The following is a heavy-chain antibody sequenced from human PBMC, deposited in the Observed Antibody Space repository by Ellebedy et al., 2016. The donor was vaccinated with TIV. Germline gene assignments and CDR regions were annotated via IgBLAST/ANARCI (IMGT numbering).Heavy chain of an antibody. D-gene: IGHD3-10*01. Sequence: PGGSLRLSCAASGFTFSSYSMNWVRQAPGKGLEWVSSISSSSSYIYYGDSVKGRFTISRDNAKNSLYLQMNSLRAEDTAVYYCARVPMVRGVLNWFDPWGQGTLVTVSS. J-gene: IGHJ5*02. CDR1: GFTFSSYS. CDR3: ARVPMVRGVLNWFDP. CDR2: ISSSSSYI. V-gene: IGHV3-21*01.